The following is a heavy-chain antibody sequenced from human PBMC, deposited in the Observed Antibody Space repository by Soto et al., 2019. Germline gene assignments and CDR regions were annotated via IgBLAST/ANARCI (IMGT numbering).Heavy chain of an antibody. V-gene: IGHV3-66*01. CDR3: VYSSSWYADFDY. D-gene: IGHD6-13*01. Sequence: HPGGSLRLSCAASGFTVSSNYMSWVRQAPGKGLEWVSVIYSGGSTYYADSVKGRFTISRDNSKNTLYLQINSLRAEDTAVYYCVYSSSWYADFDYWGQGTLVTVSS. J-gene: IGHJ4*02. CDR2: IYSGGST. CDR1: GFTVSSNY.